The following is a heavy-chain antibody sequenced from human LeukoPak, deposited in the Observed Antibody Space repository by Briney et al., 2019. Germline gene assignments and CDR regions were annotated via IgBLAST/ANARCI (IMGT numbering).Heavy chain of an antibody. J-gene: IGHJ5*02. CDR1: GLTFGSYW. CDR2: INGDGSSI. D-gene: IGHD3-10*01. CDR3: ARGGEAGNWIDP. V-gene: IGHV3-74*01. Sequence: GGSLRLSCAASGLTFGSYWMHWVRQAPGKGLVWVSRINGDGSSISNADSVKGRFTISRDNAKNTLYLQMNSLRAEDTAVYYCARGGEAGNWIDPWGQGTLVTVSS.